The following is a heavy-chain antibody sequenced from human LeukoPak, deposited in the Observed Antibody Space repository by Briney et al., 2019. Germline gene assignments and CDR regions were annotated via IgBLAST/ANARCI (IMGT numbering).Heavy chain of an antibody. V-gene: IGHV3-66*02. CDR2: IYSAGNT. CDR3: ARAAITMIVGVDWYFDL. CDR1: GFTVSSNH. Sequence: GGSLRLSCAASGFTVSSNHVSWVRQAPGKGLEWVSVIYSAGNTKHADSVKDRFTISRDNSKNTLSLQMNSLRAEDSAVYYCARAAITMIVGVDWYFDLWGRGTLLTVSS. D-gene: IGHD3-22*01. J-gene: IGHJ2*01.